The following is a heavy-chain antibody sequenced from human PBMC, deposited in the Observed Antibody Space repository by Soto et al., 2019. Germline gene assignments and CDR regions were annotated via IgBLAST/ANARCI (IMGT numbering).Heavy chain of an antibody. J-gene: IGHJ6*02. CDR3: ARALGIAAAGGMDV. Sequence: QVQLVQSGAEVKKPGSSVKVSCKASGGTFSSYAISWVLQAPGQGLEWMGGIIPIFGTANYAQKFQGRVTITADESTSTAYMELSSLRSEDTAVYYCARALGIAAAGGMDVWGQGTTVTVSS. V-gene: IGHV1-69*01. D-gene: IGHD6-13*01. CDR2: IIPIFGTA. CDR1: GGTFSSYA.